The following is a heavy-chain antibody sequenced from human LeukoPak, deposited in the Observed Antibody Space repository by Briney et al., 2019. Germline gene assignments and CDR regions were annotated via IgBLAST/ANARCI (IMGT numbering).Heavy chain of an antibody. CDR3: AKADNYYDSSGYKPYYFDY. Sequence: PGGSLRLSCAASGFTFSSYAMSWVRQAPGKGLEWVSAISGSGGSTYYADSVKGRFTISRDNSKNTLYLQMNSLRAEDTAVYYCAKADNYYDSSGYKPYYFDYWGQGTLVTVSS. CDR1: GFTFSSYA. J-gene: IGHJ4*02. D-gene: IGHD3-22*01. CDR2: ISGSGGST. V-gene: IGHV3-23*01.